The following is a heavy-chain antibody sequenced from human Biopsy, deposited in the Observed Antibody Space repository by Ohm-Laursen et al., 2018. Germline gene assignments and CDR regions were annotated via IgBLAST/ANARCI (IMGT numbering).Heavy chain of an antibody. J-gene: IGHJ2*01. D-gene: IGHD1-26*01. CDR2: IYYNGSS. Sequence: GTLSLTCTVSGGSVSSGSHYWSWIRQPPGKGLEWIGFIYYNGSSKYNPSLKSRVTISVDTSKNQFSLKLRSVTAADTAVYYCARHAPSYSGSYWRYFDLWGRGTLVTVSS. V-gene: IGHV4-61*01. CDR1: GGSVSSGSHY. CDR3: ARHAPSYSGSYWRYFDL.